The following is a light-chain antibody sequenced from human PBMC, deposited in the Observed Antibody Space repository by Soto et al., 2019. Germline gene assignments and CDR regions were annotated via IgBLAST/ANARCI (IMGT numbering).Light chain of an antibody. V-gene: IGLV2-14*01. CDR1: SSDIADYHY. CDR3: SSFTGSSPWV. Sequence: QSVLTQPASVSGSPGQSITISCTGTSSDIADYHYVSWYQQHPGTAPKLLIYEVSHRPSGVSIRFSASQSGNTASLTISGLQPEDEADYYCSSFTGSSPWVFGTGTKLTV. J-gene: IGLJ1*01. CDR2: EVS.